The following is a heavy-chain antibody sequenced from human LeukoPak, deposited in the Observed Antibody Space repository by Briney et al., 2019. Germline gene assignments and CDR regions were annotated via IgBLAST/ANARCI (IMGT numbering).Heavy chain of an antibody. J-gene: IGHJ4*02. V-gene: IGHV3-48*01. CDR1: GFIFSTYS. CDR3: ARQSRPGYFDY. Sequence: GGSLRLSCEASGFIFSTYSMNWVRQAPGKGLEWVSYISSSSSTIYYADSVKDRFTISRDNAKNSLSLQMNSLRAEDTAVFYCARQSRPGYFDYWGQGTLVTVSS. CDR2: ISSSSSTI.